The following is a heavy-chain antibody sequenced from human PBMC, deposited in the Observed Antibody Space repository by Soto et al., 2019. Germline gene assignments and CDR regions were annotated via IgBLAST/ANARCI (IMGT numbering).Heavy chain of an antibody. CDR3: ARYMVRGVDRVWYYYGMDV. J-gene: IGHJ6*02. Sequence: GGSLRLSCAASGFTFSSYAMSWVRQAPGKGLEWVSAISGSGGSTYYADSVKGRFTISRDNSKNTLYLQMNSLRAEDTAVYYCARYMVRGVDRVWYYYGMDVWGQGTTVTVSS. V-gene: IGHV3-23*01. CDR1: GFTFSSYA. D-gene: IGHD3-10*01. CDR2: ISGSGGST.